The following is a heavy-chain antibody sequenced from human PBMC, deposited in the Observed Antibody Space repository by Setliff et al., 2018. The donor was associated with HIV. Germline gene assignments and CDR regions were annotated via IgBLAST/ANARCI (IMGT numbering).Heavy chain of an antibody. CDR2: LSPSGTT. CDR1: GGSFSNYY. Sequence: SETLSLTCTVYGGSFSNYYTNWIRQPPGKGLEWIGELSPSGTTRSNPSLQSRVTISLDTSKSQFSLKLGSVTAADTAVYFCAKSSPSIGYISDHWGQGTLVTVSS. V-gene: IGHV4-34*01. CDR3: AKSSPSIGYISDH. D-gene: IGHD5-12*01. J-gene: IGHJ4*02.